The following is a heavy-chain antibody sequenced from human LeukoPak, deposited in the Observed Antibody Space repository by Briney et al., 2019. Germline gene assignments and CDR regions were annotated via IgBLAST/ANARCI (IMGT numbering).Heavy chain of an antibody. CDR1: RFIFSEYA. D-gene: IGHD6-19*01. CDR2: IGGNGHSP. J-gene: IGHJ3*02. Sequence: PGGSLRLSCTAFRFIFSEYAMSWVRQAPGKGLEWVSVIGGNGHSPYYADSVKGRFTISRDDSKSTLYLQMDSLRAEGTAVYYCVKDSVARNGIYDAFDIWGQGTTVTVSS. CDR3: VKDSVARNGIYDAFDI. V-gene: IGHV3-23*01.